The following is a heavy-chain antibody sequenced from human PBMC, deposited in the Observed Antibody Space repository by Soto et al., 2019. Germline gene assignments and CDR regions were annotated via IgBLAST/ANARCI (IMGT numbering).Heavy chain of an antibody. V-gene: IGHV4-4*07. Sequence: QVVLQESGPGVVKPSNTLSLTCNVSGACLSGYYWSWIRQPPGKGLEWIGRIYATGSTDYNPSLKSRITMSVDMSKRQFSLTLRSVTAADTAIYYCVRDGTKNLRDRFDPWGRGILVTVSS. CDR1: GACLSGYY. CDR2: IYATGST. D-gene: IGHD1-1*01. J-gene: IGHJ5*02. CDR3: VRDGTKNLRDRFDP.